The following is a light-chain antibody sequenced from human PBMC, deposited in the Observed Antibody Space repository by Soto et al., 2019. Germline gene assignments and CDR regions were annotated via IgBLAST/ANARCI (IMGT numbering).Light chain of an antibody. CDR2: DND. V-gene: IGLV1-51*01. CDR1: SSNIGNNY. J-gene: IGLJ2*01. CDR3: GTWDSSLSAVV. Sequence: QSVLTQPPSVSAAPGQKVTISCSGSSSNIGNNYVSWYQQLPGTAPKLLTYDNDKRPSGIPDRFSGSKSGTSATLGITGLQTGDGADYYCGTWDSSLSAVVFGGGTKLTVL.